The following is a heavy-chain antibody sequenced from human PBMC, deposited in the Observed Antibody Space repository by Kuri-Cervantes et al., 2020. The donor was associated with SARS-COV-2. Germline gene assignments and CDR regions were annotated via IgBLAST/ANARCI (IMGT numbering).Heavy chain of an antibody. Sequence: GGSLRLSCAASGFTFSSYAMHWVRQAPGKGLEWVAVISYDGSNKYYADSVKGRFTIPRGNSKNTLYLQMNSLRAEDTAVYYGARVEMATQIDYWGQGTLVTVSS. J-gene: IGHJ4*02. D-gene: IGHD5-24*01. CDR1: GFTFSSYA. V-gene: IGHV3-30-3*01. CDR3: ARVEMATQIDY. CDR2: ISYDGSNK.